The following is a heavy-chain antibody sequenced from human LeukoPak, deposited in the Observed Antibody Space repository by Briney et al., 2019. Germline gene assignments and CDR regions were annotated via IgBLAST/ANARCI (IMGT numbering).Heavy chain of an antibody. CDR1: GGSISSYY. Sequence: SETLSLTCTVSGGSISSYYWSWIRQSPGKGLEWIGYIYSSGSTNYNPSLKSRVTISVVTSKNQFSLKLSSVTAADTAVYYCATMVQGVHTYFGSWGQGNLVAVSS. V-gene: IGHV4-59*01. CDR2: IYSSGST. D-gene: IGHD3-10*01. J-gene: IGHJ4*02. CDR3: ATMVQGVHTYFGS.